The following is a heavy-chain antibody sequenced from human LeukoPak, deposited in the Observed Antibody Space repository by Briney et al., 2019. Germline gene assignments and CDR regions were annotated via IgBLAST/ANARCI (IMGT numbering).Heavy chain of an antibody. D-gene: IGHD3-10*01. CDR3: ARDPPYYYGSGSFYYYGMDV. Sequence: ASVKVSCKASGYTFTSYGISWVRQAPGQGLEWMGWISAYNGNTTYAQKLQGRVTMTTDTSTSTAYMELRSLRSDDTAVYYCARDPPYYYGSGSFYYYGMDVWGQGTTVTVSS. V-gene: IGHV1-18*01. CDR2: ISAYNGNT. J-gene: IGHJ6*02. CDR1: GYTFTSYG.